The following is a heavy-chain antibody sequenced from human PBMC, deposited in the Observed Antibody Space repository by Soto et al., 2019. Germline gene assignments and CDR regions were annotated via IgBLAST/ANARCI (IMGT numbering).Heavy chain of an antibody. D-gene: IGHD4-17*01. CDR3: ARADYSDYGDALDI. Sequence: QPQLQESGSGLVKPSQTLSLTCTVSGGSITKTTYSWNWIRQPPGKGLEWIGNVYHRGRTNYNPSLKSRVTISADTSRNEFSLRLDSVTAADTAMYYCARADYSDYGDALDIWGQGTMVPVSS. CDR1: GGSITKTTYS. CDR2: VYHRGRT. V-gene: IGHV4-30-2*01. J-gene: IGHJ3*02.